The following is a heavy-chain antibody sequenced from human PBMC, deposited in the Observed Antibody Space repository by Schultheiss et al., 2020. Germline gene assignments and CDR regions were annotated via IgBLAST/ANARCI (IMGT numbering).Heavy chain of an antibody. V-gene: IGHV4-34*01. CDR1: GGSFSGYT. CDR2: INHIGNT. CDR3: ARDLRYCSSTSCYPTFDP. Sequence: SETLSLTCAVYGGSFSGYTWSWIRQPPGKGLEWIGEINHIGNTNYNPSVKSRVTISVDMSKSQFSLKLSSVTAADTAVYYCARDLRYCSSTSCYPTFDPWGQGTLVTVSS. D-gene: IGHD2-2*01. J-gene: IGHJ5*02.